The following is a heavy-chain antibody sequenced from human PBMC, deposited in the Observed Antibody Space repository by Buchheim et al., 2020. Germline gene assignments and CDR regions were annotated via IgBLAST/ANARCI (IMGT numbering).Heavy chain of an antibody. CDR1: GFTFSSYA. CDR3: AKDRYYDSSGYYGYFDY. V-gene: IGHV3-23*01. D-gene: IGHD3-22*01. J-gene: IGHJ4*02. Sequence: EVQLLESGGGLVQPGGSLRLSCAVSGFTFSSYAMSWDRQAPGKGLEWVAAISGSGGRTYYADSVKGRFTISRDNSKNTLYLQMNSLRAEDTAVYYCAKDRYYDSSGYYGYFDYWGQGTL. CDR2: ISGSGGRT.